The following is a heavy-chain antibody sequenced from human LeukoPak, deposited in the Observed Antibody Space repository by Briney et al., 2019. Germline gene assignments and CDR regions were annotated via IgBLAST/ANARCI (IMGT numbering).Heavy chain of an antibody. CDR3: AGDPTGTSFDY. J-gene: IGHJ4*02. D-gene: IGHD1-1*01. V-gene: IGHV1-18*04. CDR2: ISAYNGNT. Sequence: GASVKVSCKASGYTFTSYGISWVRQAPGKGLEWMGCISAYNGNTNYAQKLQGRVTMTTDTSTSTAYMELRSLRSDDTAVYYCAGDPTGTSFDYWGQGTLVTVSS. CDR1: GYTFTSYG.